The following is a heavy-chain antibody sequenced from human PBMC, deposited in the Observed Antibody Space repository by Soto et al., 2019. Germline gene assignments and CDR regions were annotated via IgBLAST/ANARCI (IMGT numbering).Heavy chain of an antibody. CDR2: ISPYDGST. Sequence: QVQLVQSGAEVKKPGASVKVSCKASGFTFNNYFFHWVRQAPRQGLEWMGIISPYDGSTNYEQSLQGRVTMTSDPSASTGCLDPSSPRSADTAVNSCARGAGRGSTGFYYYYGMDVWGHGTTVTVSS. V-gene: IGHV1-46*02. D-gene: IGHD1-26*01. CDR1: GFTFNNYF. J-gene: IGHJ6*02. CDR3: ARGAGRGSTGFYYYYGMDV.